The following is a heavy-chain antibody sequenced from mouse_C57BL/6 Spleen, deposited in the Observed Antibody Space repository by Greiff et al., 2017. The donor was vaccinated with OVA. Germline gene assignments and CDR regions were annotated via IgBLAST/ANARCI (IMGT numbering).Heavy chain of an antibody. J-gene: IGHJ4*01. Sequence: DVMLVESGGGLVKPGGSLKLSCAASGFTFSSYTMSWVRQTPEKRLEWVATISGGGGNTYYPDSVKGRFTISRDNAKNTLYLQMSSLRSEDTALYYCARHEDMDYWGQGTSVTVSS. CDR1: GFTFSSYT. CDR3: ARHEDMDY. CDR2: ISGGGGNT. V-gene: IGHV5-9*01.